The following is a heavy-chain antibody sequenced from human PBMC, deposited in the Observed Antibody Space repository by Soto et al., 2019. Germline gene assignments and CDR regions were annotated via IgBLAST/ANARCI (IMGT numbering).Heavy chain of an antibody. D-gene: IGHD2-8*01. J-gene: IGHJ4*02. V-gene: IGHV2-5*01. Sequence: QITLRESGPTLVKPTQTRTLTCTFSGFSLTTSGVGVAWIRQPPGKALEWLAVTHWNDDNHYSPSLKSRLTITKDTSKNQVVLTMTTMDPVDTATYYCAHRRVGNGLDYWGQGTLVTVSS. CDR2: THWNDDN. CDR1: GFSLTTSGVG. CDR3: AHRRVGNGLDY.